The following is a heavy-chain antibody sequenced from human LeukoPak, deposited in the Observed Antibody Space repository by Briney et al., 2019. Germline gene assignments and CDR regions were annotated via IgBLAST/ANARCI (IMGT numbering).Heavy chain of an antibody. D-gene: IGHD3-22*01. CDR3: AKDRGRYYDSSGHCWGYYFDS. Sequence: PGGSLRLSCAASGFTFSTYVVNWVRQAPGKGLEWVSAISGSGGNTYYADTVSGRFTISRDNSKNTLHLQMSSLRVEDTAVYYCAKDRGRYYDSSGHCWGYYFDSWGQGILVTVST. V-gene: IGHV3-23*01. J-gene: IGHJ4*02. CDR2: ISGSGGNT. CDR1: GFTFSTYV.